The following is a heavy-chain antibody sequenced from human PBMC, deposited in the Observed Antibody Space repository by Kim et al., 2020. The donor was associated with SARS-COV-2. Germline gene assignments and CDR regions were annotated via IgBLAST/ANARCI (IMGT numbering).Heavy chain of an antibody. D-gene: IGHD6-13*01. CDR2: IKSKTDGGTT. Sequence: GGSLRLSCAASGFTFSNAWMSWVRQAPGKGLEWVGRIKSKTDGGTTDYAAPVKGRFTISREDSKNTLYMQMNSLKTEDTAVYYCTTGTWYSSSWYVDYWGQGTLVTVSS. CDR1: GFTFSNAW. V-gene: IGHV3-15*01. CDR3: TTGTWYSSSWYVDY. J-gene: IGHJ4*02.